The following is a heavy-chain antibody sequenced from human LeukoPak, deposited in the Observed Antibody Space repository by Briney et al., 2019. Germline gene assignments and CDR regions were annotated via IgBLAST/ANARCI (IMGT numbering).Heavy chain of an antibody. CDR3: ARHPTWFGYYFDY. Sequence: SETLSLTCTVSGVSISSSNSYWGWIRQPPGKGLEWIGSIYYSGSTYYNPSLKSRVTISVDTSKNQFSLKLSSVTAADTAVYYCARHPTWFGYYFDYWGQGTLVTVSS. J-gene: IGHJ4*02. D-gene: IGHD3-10*01. CDR2: IYYSGST. CDR1: GVSISSSNSY. V-gene: IGHV4-39*01.